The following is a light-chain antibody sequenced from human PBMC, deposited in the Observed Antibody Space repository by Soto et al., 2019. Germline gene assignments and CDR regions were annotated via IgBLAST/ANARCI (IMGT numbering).Light chain of an antibody. Sequence: EIVLTQSPGTLSLSPGERATLSCRASQSVSSSYLAWYQLKPGQAPRLLIYGASSRATGIPDRFSGSGSGTDFALTITKLEPEDFAVYYCQQYSNSRAFGQGTKVEIK. J-gene: IGKJ1*01. V-gene: IGKV3-20*01. CDR3: QQYSNSRA. CDR1: QSVSSSY. CDR2: GAS.